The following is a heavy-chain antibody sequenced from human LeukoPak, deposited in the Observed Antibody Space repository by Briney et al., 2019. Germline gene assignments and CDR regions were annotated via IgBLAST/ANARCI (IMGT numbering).Heavy chain of an antibody. J-gene: IGHJ4*02. CDR3: AKEVNYDSSGSVDY. CDR2: ISGSGGTT. CDR1: GFTFSSYA. Sequence: GGSLRLSCAASGFTFSSYAMSWVRQAPGKGLEWVSAISGSGGTTYYADSVKGRFTISRDNSKNTLYLQMNSLRAEDTAVYYCAKEVNYDSSGSVDYWVQGTLVTVSS. V-gene: IGHV3-23*01. D-gene: IGHD3-22*01.